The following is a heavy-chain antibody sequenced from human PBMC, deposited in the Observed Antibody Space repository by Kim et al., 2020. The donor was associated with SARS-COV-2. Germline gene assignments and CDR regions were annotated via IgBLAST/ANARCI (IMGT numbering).Heavy chain of an antibody. V-gene: IGHV5-51*01. CDR2: IYPGDSDT. J-gene: IGHJ6*01. CDR3: ARYDYGDYGLNYYGMDV. CDR1: GYSFTSYW. Sequence: GESLKISCKGSGYSFTSYWIGWVRQMPGKGLEWMGIIYPGDSDTRYSPSFQGQVTISADKSISTAYLQWSSLKASDSAMYYCARYDYGDYGLNYYGMDVWRQGTTVTVSS. D-gene: IGHD4-17*01.